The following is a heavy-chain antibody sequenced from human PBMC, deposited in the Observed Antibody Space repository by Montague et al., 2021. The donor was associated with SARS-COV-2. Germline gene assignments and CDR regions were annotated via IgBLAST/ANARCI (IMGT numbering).Heavy chain of an antibody. CDR2: INHSGST. J-gene: IGHJ4*02. V-gene: IGHV4-34*01. Sequence: SETLSLTCAVYGGSFSGYYWSWIRQPPGGGLEWIAEINHSGSTXXXPSXXXRVTISVDTSKNQFSLKLSSVTAADTAVHYCARGSRQWLVRPPHYYYFDYWGQGTLVTVSS. CDR1: GGSFSGYY. CDR3: ARGSRQWLVRPPHYYYFDY. D-gene: IGHD6-19*01.